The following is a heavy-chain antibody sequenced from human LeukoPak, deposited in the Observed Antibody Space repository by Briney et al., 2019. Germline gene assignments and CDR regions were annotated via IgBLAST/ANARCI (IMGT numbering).Heavy chain of an antibody. CDR3: ARILDTAMVPYYFDY. D-gene: IGHD5-18*01. J-gene: IGHJ4*02. CDR1: GFTFSSYS. Sequence: GGSLKLSCAASGFTFSSYSMNWVRQAPGKGLEWVSRITASGTAMFYADSVKGRFTISRDNAKNSLYLQMNSLRDEDTAVYYCARILDTAMVPYYFDYWGQGTLVTVSS. CDR2: ITASGTAM. V-gene: IGHV3-48*02.